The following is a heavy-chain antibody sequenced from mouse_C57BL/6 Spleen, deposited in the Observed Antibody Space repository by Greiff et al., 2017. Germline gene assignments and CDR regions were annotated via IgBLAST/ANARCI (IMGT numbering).Heavy chain of an antibody. D-gene: IGHD1-1*01. CDR2: IDPKSGGN. J-gene: IGHJ2*01. CDR3: ARGDYGSSYYFDY. V-gene: IGHV1-72*01. Sequence: QVHVKQPGAELVKPGASVKLSCKASGYTFTSYWMHWVKQRPGRGLEWIGRIDPKSGGNKYNEKFKSKATLTVDKPSSTAYMQLSSLTSEDSAVYYCARGDYGSSYYFDYWGQGTTLTVSS. CDR1: GYTFTSYW.